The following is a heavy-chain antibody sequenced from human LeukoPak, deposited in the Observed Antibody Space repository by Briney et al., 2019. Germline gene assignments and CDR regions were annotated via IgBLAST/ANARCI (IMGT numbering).Heavy chain of an antibody. CDR2: TDTSGNYI. CDR1: GFPFSNYG. CDR3: ARGRSITLLRGVALSDGFDV. J-gene: IGHJ3*01. D-gene: IGHD3-10*01. V-gene: IGHV3-21*06. Sequence: GGSLRLSCEASGFPFSNYGMNWVRQAPGKGLEWVSFTDTSGNYIYYGDSVKGRFTITRDNARNLLYLQMNGLRAEDTAVYYCARGRSITLLRGVALSDGFDVWGQGAMVAISS.